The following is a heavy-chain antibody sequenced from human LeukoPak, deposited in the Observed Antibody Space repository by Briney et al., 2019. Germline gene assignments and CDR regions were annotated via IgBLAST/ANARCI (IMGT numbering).Heavy chain of an antibody. CDR2: VNADGGNT. CDR3: TKRVKYGGTWDHFAD. D-gene: IGHD1-26*01. Sequence: GGSLRLSCAASGFTFDNYRMSWVRQAPGKGLEWVSTVNADGGNTYYADSVKGRLTISRDNSKSTLILQMNSLRVEDTALYYCTKRVKYGGTWDHFADWGQGTLVTVSS. J-gene: IGHJ4*02. V-gene: IGHV3-23*01. CDR1: GFTFDNYR.